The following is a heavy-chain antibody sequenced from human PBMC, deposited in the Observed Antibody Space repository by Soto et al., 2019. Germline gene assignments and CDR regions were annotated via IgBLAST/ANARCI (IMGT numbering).Heavy chain of an antibody. CDR3: MRRAITATTSWVSFDI. J-gene: IGHJ3*02. D-gene: IGHD1-7*01. CDR1: GCSFTNYV. Sequence: EVQLLESGGGLVQPGGSLRLACAASGCSFTNYVMNWVRQTPGKGLEWVSTISGSVDSTYYTDSVKGRFTISRDNSKSTVFLQINSLTAADTAVYYCMRRAITATTSWVSFDIWCQGTMVTVSS. V-gene: IGHV3-23*01. CDR2: ISGSVDST.